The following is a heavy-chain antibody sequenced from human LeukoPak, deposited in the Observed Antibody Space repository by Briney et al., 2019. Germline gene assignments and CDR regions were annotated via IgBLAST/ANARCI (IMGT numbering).Heavy chain of an antibody. J-gene: IGHJ4*02. D-gene: IGHD2-2*01. CDR1: GFTFSSYA. Sequence: GGSLRLSCAASGFTFSSYAMHWVRQAPGKGLEWVAVISYDGSNKYYADSVKGRFTISRDNSKNTLYLQMNSLRAEDTAVYYCARGRVVPAATGGPTGDYWGQGTLVTVSS. V-gene: IGHV3-30-3*01. CDR3: ARGRVVPAATGGPTGDY. CDR2: ISYDGSNK.